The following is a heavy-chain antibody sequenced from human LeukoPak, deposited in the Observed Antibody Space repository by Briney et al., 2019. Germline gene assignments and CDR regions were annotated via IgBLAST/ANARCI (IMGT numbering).Heavy chain of an antibody. V-gene: IGHV3-53*01. J-gene: IGHJ1*01. CDR3: AQARSSSGYGPLGFY. CDR1: RISVSNNY. D-gene: IGHD5-12*01. Sequence: GGSLRLSCAASRISVSNNYMSWVRQAPGKGLEFVSVVYAGGDTFYADSVKGRFTISRDSSKNTLYLHMSSLTPEDTAVYYCAQARSSSGYGPLGFYWGQGTLVTVSS. CDR2: VYAGGDT.